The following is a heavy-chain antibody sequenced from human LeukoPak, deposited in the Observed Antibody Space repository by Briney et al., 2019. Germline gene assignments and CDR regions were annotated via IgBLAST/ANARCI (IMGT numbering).Heavy chain of an antibody. Sequence: SETLSLTCTVSGGSISSYYWSWIRQPPGKGLEWIGYIYYSGSTNYNPSLKSRVTISVDTSKNQFSLKLSSVTAADTAVYYCARGDDYGDYVKLWGQGTLVTVSS. CDR1: GGSISSYY. J-gene: IGHJ4*02. D-gene: IGHD4-17*01. V-gene: IGHV4-59*01. CDR2: IYYSGST. CDR3: ARGDDYGDYVKL.